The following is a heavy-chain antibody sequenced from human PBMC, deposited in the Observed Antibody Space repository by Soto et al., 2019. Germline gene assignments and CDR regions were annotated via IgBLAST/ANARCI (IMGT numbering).Heavy chain of an antibody. CDR2: FFPIFGTE. V-gene: IGHV1-69*01. Sequence: QVQLVQSGAEVKKPGSSVKVSCKASGGTFSSYAISWVRQAPGQGLNWMGGFFPIFGTETYAQKFQGRVTITADESTSTAYMELSSLRSEDTAVYYCASSRYSSSWYYYYYGMDVWGQGTTVTVSS. D-gene: IGHD6-13*01. CDR3: ASSRYSSSWYYYYYGMDV. CDR1: GGTFSSYA. J-gene: IGHJ6*02.